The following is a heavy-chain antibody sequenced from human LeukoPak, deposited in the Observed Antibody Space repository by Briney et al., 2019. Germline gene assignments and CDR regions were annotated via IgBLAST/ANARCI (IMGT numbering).Heavy chain of an antibody. J-gene: IGHJ4*02. CDR3: AKDWRVGSGSL. V-gene: IGHV3-30*02. Sequence: PGGSLRLSCAASEFTFSTYGMHWVRQAPGKGLEWVSFIPYDGSNKYYADSVKGRFTISRDNSKNTLYLQMNSLRAEDTAVYYCAKDWRVGSGSLWGQGTLVTVSS. CDR2: IPYDGSNK. D-gene: IGHD3-10*01. CDR1: EFTFSTYG.